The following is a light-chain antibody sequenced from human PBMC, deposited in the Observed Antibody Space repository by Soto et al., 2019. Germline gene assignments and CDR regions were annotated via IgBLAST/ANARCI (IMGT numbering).Light chain of an antibody. V-gene: IGKV3-11*01. CDR2: DAS. CDR3: QQRSNWPLVT. CDR1: QSVSSY. Sequence: EIVLPQSPATLSLSPGERATLSCRASQSVSSYLAWYQQKPGQPPRLLIYDASNRATGIPARFSGSGSGTDFTLTISSIETEDFAVYYCQQRSNWPLVTFGPGTRVDV. J-gene: IGKJ3*01.